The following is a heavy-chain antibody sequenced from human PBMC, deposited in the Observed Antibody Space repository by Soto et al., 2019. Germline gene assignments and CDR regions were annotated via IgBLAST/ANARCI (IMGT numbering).Heavy chain of an antibody. V-gene: IGHV1-69*01. CDR3: ARAWLATMDYYRYGMDV. CDR2: VFHFLNTP. J-gene: IGHJ6*02. D-gene: IGHD6-19*01. CDR1: GGTLSSHV. Sequence: QVQLVQSGAEVKKPGSSVKVSCKASGGTLSSHVISWVRQAPGQGLEWMGGVFHFLNTPNNVRRFQGRVIFSVDVSTSSAYMELSGLRSDDTAVYYCARAWLATMDYYRYGMDVWCQGTTVTVS.